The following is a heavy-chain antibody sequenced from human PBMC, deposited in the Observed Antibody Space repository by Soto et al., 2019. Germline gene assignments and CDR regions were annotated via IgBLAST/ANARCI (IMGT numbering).Heavy chain of an antibody. Sequence: SATLSLTCAVYGGSFSGYHWSWIRHPAGKGLEWIGEINHSGSTNYNPSLKSRVTISVDTSKNQVSLKLSSVTAADTAVYYCARTTTLFQYWGQATLVAV. V-gene: IGHV4-34*01. D-gene: IGHD1-1*01. CDR3: ARTTTLFQY. J-gene: IGHJ4*02. CDR2: INHSGST. CDR1: GGSFSGYH.